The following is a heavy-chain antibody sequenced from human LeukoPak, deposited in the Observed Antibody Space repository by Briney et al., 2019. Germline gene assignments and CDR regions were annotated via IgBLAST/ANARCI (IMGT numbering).Heavy chain of an antibody. D-gene: IGHD6-13*01. Sequence: GGSLRLSCAASGVTFSSHAMHWVRQAPGKGLEWVAVISYDGSNKYYADSVKGRFTISRDNAKNSLYLQMNSLRAEDTAVYYCARDIAGGSWYDVDYWGQGTLVTVSS. CDR2: ISYDGSNK. V-gene: IGHV3-30*04. CDR3: ARDIAGGSWYDVDY. J-gene: IGHJ4*02. CDR1: GVTFSSHA.